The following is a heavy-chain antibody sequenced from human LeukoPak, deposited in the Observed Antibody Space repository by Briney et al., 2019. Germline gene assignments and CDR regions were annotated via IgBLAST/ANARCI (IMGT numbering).Heavy chain of an antibody. V-gene: IGHV4-4*09. Sequence: KPSETLSLTCTVSGGSISSYYWSRIRQPPGKGLEWIGYIYTSGSTNYNPSLKSRVTISVDTSKNQFSLKLSSVTAADTAVYYCARHVPSYYYDSSGYLNAFDIWGQGTMVTVSS. CDR1: GGSISSYY. D-gene: IGHD3-22*01. CDR3: ARHVPSYYYDSSGYLNAFDI. CDR2: IYTSGST. J-gene: IGHJ3*02.